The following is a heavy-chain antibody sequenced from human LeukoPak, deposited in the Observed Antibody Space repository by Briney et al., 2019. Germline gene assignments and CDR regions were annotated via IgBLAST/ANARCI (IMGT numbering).Heavy chain of an antibody. V-gene: IGHV1-2*02. CDR3: ARDYSDVLTGYYHF. J-gene: IGHJ4*02. Sequence: ASVKVSCKTSGYSFNDYYVHWVRQAPGQGLEWMGWINPNSGRTYYAPKFLGRVTLTTDTSITTAYMDLNSLISSDTALYYCARDYSDVLTGYYHFWGQGTLVTVSS. CDR1: GYSFNDYY. CDR2: INPNSGRT. D-gene: IGHD3-9*01.